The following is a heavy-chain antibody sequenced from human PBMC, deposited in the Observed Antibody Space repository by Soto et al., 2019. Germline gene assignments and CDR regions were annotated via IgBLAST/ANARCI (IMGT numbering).Heavy chain of an antibody. D-gene: IGHD3-22*01. J-gene: IGHJ3*02. Sequence: QVQLVESGGGVVQPGRSLRLSCAASGFTLSSYAMHWVRQAPGRGLEWVAVISYDGSNKYYADSVKGRFTISRDNSKNTLYLQMNSLRAEDTAVYYCARGPQIRSIVVVPLHIWGQGTMVTVSS. V-gene: IGHV3-30-3*01. CDR3: ARGPQIRSIVVVPLHI. CDR2: ISYDGSNK. CDR1: GFTLSSYA.